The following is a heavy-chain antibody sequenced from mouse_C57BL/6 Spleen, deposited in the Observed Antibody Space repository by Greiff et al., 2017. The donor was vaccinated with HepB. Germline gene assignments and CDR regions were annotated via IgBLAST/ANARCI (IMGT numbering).Heavy chain of an antibody. CDR3: TRGYSNSYFDY. CDR1: GYTFTSYW. Sequence: VQLQQSGTVLARPGASVKMSCKTSGYTFTSYWMHWVKQRPGQGLEWIGAIYPGNSDTSYNQKFKGKATLTAVTSASTAYMERSSLTTEDSAVYYCTRGYSNSYFDYWGQGTTLTVSS. V-gene: IGHV1-5*01. D-gene: IGHD2-5*01. CDR2: IYPGNSDT. J-gene: IGHJ2*01.